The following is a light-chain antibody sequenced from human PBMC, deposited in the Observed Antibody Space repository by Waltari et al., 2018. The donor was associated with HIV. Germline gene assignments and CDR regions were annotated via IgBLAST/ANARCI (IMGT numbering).Light chain of an antibody. CDR2: EVT. CDR3: SSYTTDSTLM. Sequence: QSALTQPASVSGSPGQSITISCTGTSSDVGGYKSVSWYQHLPGKAPKHMIYEVTNRPSGVSDRFSGSKSGNTASLTISGLQAEDEADYYCSSYTTDSTLMFGAGTKLTVL. J-gene: IGLJ3*02. V-gene: IGLV2-14*01. CDR1: SSDVGGYKS.